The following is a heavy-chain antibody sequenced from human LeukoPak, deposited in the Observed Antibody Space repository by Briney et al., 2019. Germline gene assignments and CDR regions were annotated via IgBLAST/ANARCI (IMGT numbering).Heavy chain of an antibody. Sequence: GRSLRPSGAAAGSTFNSYWMHWVRQAPGKGLIWVSRIDTVGATAVYADSVKGRFTSSRDNAKNTLYLQMNSLRAEDTAVYYCARDLGSPPRYFDSWGQGTLVTVYS. CDR3: ARDLGSPPRYFDS. CDR2: IDTVGATA. V-gene: IGHV3-74*01. D-gene: IGHD6-13*01. CDR1: GSTFNSYW. J-gene: IGHJ4*02.